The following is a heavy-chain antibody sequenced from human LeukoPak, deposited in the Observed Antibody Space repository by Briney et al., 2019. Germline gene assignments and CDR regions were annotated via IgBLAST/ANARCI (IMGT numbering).Heavy chain of an antibody. CDR3: ASAGRGVILSRARGWYFDY. CDR2: IYYSGST. J-gene: IGHJ4*02. Sequence: SETLSLTCTVSGGSISSSSYYWGWIRQPPGKGLEWIGSIYYSGSTYCNPSLKSRVTISVDTSKNQFSLKLSSVTAADTAVYYCASAGRGVILSRARGWYFDYWGQGTLVTVSS. D-gene: IGHD3-10*01. V-gene: IGHV4-39*07. CDR1: GGSISSSSYY.